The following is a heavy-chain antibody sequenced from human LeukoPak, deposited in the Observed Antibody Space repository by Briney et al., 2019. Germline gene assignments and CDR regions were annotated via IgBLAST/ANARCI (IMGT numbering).Heavy chain of an antibody. CDR3: ALSLDGYSNFDY. Sequence: ASVKVSCKASGYTFTSYDINWVRQATGQGLEWMGWMNPNSGNTGYAQKLQGRVTMTRNTSISTAYMELSSLRSEDTAVYYCALSLDGYSNFDYWGQGTLVTVSS. J-gene: IGHJ4*02. CDR1: GYTFTSYD. D-gene: IGHD5-24*01. V-gene: IGHV1-8*01. CDR2: MNPNSGNT.